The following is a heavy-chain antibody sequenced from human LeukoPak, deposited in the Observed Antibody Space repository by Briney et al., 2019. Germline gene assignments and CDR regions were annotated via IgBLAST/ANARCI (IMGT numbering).Heavy chain of an antibody. CDR2: INHSGST. Sequence: SETLSLTCAVYGGSFSGYYWSWIRQPPGKGLEWIGEINHSGSTNYNPSLKSRVTISVDTSKNQFSLKLTSVTTADTAVYYRARPVTARGGSGWPQHIDYWGQGTLVSVSS. D-gene: IGHD6-19*01. CDR3: ARPVTARGGSGWPQHIDY. V-gene: IGHV4-34*01. J-gene: IGHJ4*02. CDR1: GGSFSGYY.